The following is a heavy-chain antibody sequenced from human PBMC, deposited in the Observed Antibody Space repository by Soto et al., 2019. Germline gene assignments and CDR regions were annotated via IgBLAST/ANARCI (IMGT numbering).Heavy chain of an antibody. V-gene: IGHV4-59*12. CDR2: VADSGKS. CDR3: ARDDRNDYIANFGY. Sequence: ETLSLTCTISGGSPSYYYWSWVRQPPGKGLEWIGNVADSGKSSYSPSLRSRLTISVDTSNIRLSLTLSSVTAADTAVYYCARDDRNDYIANFGYWGQGTMVTVYS. CDR1: GGSPSYYY. J-gene: IGHJ4*01. D-gene: IGHD4-4*01.